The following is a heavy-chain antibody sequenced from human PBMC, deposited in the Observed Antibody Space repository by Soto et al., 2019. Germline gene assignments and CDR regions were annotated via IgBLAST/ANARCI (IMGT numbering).Heavy chain of an antibody. CDR3: ARDPGPPIKFGNYYYGMDV. Sequence: KPSETLSLTCTVSGGSVSSGSYYWSWIRQPPGKGLEWIGYIYYSGSTNYNPSLKSRVTISVDTSKNQVSLKLSSVTAADTAVYYCARDPGPPIKFGNYYYGMDVWGQGTTVTVSS. V-gene: IGHV4-61*01. D-gene: IGHD3-16*01. CDR1: GGSVSSGSYY. CDR2: IYYSGST. J-gene: IGHJ6*02.